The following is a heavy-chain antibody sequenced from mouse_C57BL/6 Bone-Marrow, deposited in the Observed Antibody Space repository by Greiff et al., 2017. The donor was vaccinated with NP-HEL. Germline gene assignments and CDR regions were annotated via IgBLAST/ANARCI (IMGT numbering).Heavy chain of an antibody. D-gene: IGHD2-1*01. CDR3: ASPLLWYAWFAY. V-gene: IGHV1-4*01. J-gene: IGHJ3*01. Sequence: QVQLQQSGAELARPGASVKMSCKASGYTFTSYTMHWVKQRPGQGLEWIGYINPSSGYTKYNQKFKDKATLTADKSSSTAYMRLSSLTSEDSSVYYCASPLLWYAWFAYWGKGTLVTVSA. CDR1: GYTFTSYT. CDR2: INPSSGYT.